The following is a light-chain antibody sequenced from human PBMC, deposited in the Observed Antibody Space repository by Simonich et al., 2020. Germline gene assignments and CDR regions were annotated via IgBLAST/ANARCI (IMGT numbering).Light chain of an antibody. CDR3: QVRDSSSDHVV. Sequence: SYVLTQPPSVSVAPGKTARITCGGNNIGSKSGHWYQQKPGQAPGLVVYDDSDRPSGIPERFSGSNSGNTATLTISRVEAGDEADYYCQVRDSSSDHVVFGGGTKLTVL. V-gene: IGLV3-21*03. CDR2: DDS. J-gene: IGLJ2*01. CDR1: NIGSKS.